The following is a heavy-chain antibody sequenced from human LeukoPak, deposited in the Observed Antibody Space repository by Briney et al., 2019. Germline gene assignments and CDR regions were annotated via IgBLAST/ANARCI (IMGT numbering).Heavy chain of an antibody. CDR1: GGSVSSGSYY. Sequence: SETLSLTCIVSGGSVSSGSYYWSWIRQPPGKGLEWIGYIHYSGSSSYNPSLKSRVTISADTSKNQFSLRLSSVTAADTAIYYCARYAATGGPNWFDPWGPGTLVTVSS. D-gene: IGHD2-15*01. V-gene: IGHV4-61*01. CDR3: ARYAATGGPNWFDP. CDR2: IHYSGSS. J-gene: IGHJ5*02.